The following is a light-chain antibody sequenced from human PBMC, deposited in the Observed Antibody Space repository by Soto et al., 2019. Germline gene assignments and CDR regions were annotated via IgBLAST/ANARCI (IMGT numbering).Light chain of an antibody. CDR1: QSVGSN. CDR2: DAS. J-gene: IGKJ3*01. CDR3: QQVDRDPRT. Sequence: IVVPQSPATLSVSPGERVTLSCRASQSVGSNLAWYQQRPGQAPRLLIYDASTRATGIPDRFSGSGSGTEFTLTISSLQSEDFATYYCQQVDRDPRTFGPGTTVEI. V-gene: IGKV3-15*01.